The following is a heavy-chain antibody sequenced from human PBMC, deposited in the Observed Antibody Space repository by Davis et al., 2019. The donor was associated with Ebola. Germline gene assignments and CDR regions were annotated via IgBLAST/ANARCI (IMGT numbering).Heavy chain of an antibody. J-gene: IGHJ4*02. CDR1: LDSISGYY. CDR2: IHYSGST. Sequence: SETLSLTCTVPLDSISGYYWSWIRQPPGKGLEWVGHIHYSGSTKYNPSLKSRVTMSVDTSKNQFSLKLSSVTAADTAVYYCARSRYSHSSPLDSWGQGTLVTVSS. V-gene: IGHV4-59*08. CDR3: ARSRYSHSSPLDS. D-gene: IGHD5-18*01.